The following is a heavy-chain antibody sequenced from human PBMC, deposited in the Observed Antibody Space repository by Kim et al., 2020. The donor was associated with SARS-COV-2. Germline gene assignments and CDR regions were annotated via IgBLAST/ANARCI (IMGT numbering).Heavy chain of an antibody. J-gene: IGHJ3*02. CDR1: GYTFTSYG. CDR3: RADYYDSSGYSFDAFDI. D-gene: IGHD3-22*01. CDR2: ISAYNGNT. V-gene: IGHV1-18*01. Sequence: ASVKVSCKASGYTFTSYGISWVRQAPGQGLEWMGWISAYNGNTNYAQKLQGRVTMTTDTSTSTAYMGLRSLRSDDTAVYYCRADYYDSSGYSFDAFDIWGQGTMVTVSS.